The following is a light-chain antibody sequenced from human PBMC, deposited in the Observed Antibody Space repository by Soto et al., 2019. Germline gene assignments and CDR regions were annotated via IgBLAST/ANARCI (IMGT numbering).Light chain of an antibody. J-gene: IGKJ4*01. V-gene: IGKV1-33*01. Sequence: DIQMTQSPSSLSASVGDRVTLTCQATQDIRNYLNWYQQKPGKAPKLLIYDASNLETGVPSRFSGSGSGTDFTFTISSLQPEDFATYYCQQYNSYPLTFGGGTKVEIK. CDR1: QDIRNY. CDR3: QQYNSYPLT. CDR2: DAS.